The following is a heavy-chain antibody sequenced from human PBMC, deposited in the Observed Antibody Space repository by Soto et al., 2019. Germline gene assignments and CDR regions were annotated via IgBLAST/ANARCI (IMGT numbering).Heavy chain of an antibody. CDR3: ARDAVDVVRMVYVSPIDY. J-gene: IGHJ4*02. D-gene: IGHD2-8*01. CDR1: GFMFSNHA. Sequence: QVQLVESGGGVVQPGRSLRLSCAASGFMFSNHAMHWVRQAPGQGLDWVAVISFDGSNTFDAGSVKGRLTISRDNSKNTVYLQMHSLRAADTAVYYCARDAVDVVRMVYVSPIDYWGQGALGTVSS. CDR2: ISFDGSNT. V-gene: IGHV3-30-3*01.